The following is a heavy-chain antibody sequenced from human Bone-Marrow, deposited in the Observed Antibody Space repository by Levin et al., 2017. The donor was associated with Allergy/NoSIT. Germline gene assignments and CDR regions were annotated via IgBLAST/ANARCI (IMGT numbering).Heavy chain of an antibody. CDR3: ARDSLAYCGGDCYSPTTHYDYDGMDG. Sequence: LSLTCAASGFTFSSSGMHWVRQAPGKGLEWVAVIWYDGSNKYYADSVKGRFTIFRDNSKNTLYLQMNSLRAEDTVVYYCARDSLAYCGGDCYSPTTHYDYDGMDGWGQGTTVTVSS. J-gene: IGHJ6*02. CDR1: GFTFSSSG. CDR2: IWYDGSNK. D-gene: IGHD2-21*02. V-gene: IGHV3-33*01.